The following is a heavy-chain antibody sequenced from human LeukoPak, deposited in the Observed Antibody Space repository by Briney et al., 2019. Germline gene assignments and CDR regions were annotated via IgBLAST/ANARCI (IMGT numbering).Heavy chain of an antibody. Sequence: GGSLRLSCVASGFSFNNYAMTWVRQAPGKGLEWVSLIIGSSGSTFYADSVKGRFTISRDKSKNTLYLQMNSLRAGDTAVYYCAKGAYDYIEIAYFDYWGQGSLVNVSS. CDR3: AKGAYDYIEIAYFDY. CDR2: IIGSSGST. D-gene: IGHD5-12*01. J-gene: IGHJ4*02. CDR1: GFSFNNYA. V-gene: IGHV3-23*01.